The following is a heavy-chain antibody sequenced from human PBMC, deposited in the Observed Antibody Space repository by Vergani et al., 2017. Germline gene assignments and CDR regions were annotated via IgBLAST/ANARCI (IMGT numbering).Heavy chain of an antibody. J-gene: IGHJ4*02. CDR3: AKFPLNITTPDRGDF. CDR2: ISYDGDTT. CDR1: GFRFSDYG. Sequence: HVQMVESGGGVVQPGRSLRLSCVVSGFRFSDYGMHWVRQAPGRGLEWVALISYDGDTTYYEDSVKGRFTISRDNSKKTLFLQMHRLRVEDTALYYCAKFPLNITTPDRGDFWGQGSLVTVSS. D-gene: IGHD1-1*01. V-gene: IGHV3-30*18.